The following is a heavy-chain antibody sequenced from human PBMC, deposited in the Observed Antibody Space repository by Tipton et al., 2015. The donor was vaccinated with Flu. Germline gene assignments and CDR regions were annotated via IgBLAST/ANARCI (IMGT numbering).Heavy chain of an antibody. CDR3: ARAPGWGTSPTYAFDV. J-gene: IGHJ3*01. Sequence: LRLPCTVSGGSISSGGYYWSWIRQHPGKGLEWIGYIYYSGSTYYNPSLKSRVTISVDTSKTQFSLKLSSVTAADTAVYYCARAPGWGTSPTYAFDVWGQGTMVTVSS. V-gene: IGHV4-31*03. D-gene: IGHD7-27*01. CDR2: IYYSGST. CDR1: GGSISSGGYY.